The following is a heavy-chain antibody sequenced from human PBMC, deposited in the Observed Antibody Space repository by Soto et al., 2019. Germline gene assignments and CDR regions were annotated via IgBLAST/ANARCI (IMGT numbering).Heavy chain of an antibody. CDR3: ARDSSSRILYYYGMDV. Sequence: ASVKVSCKASGYTFTSYGISWVRQAPGQGLEWMGWINPNSGDTNYAQKFQGRVTMTRDTSFSTAYMELSRLRSDDTAVYYCARDSSSRILYYYGMDVWGQGTTVTVSS. CDR1: GYTFTSYG. J-gene: IGHJ6*02. V-gene: IGHV1-2*02. CDR2: INPNSGDT. D-gene: IGHD6-13*01.